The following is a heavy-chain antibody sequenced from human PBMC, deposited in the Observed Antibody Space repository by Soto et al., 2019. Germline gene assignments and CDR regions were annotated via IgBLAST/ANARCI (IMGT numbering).Heavy chain of an antibody. D-gene: IGHD3-9*01. Sequence: PSETLSLTCAVNGGSFSGYYWNWIRQPPGEGLEWIGEIDHSGRTNYNPSLKSRVTISVDTSKNQFSLKLSSVTAADTAVYYCARDGERYYDILTGYSPGWFDPWGQGTLVTVSS. CDR3: ARDGERYYDILTGYSPGWFDP. CDR2: IDHSGRT. J-gene: IGHJ5*02. CDR1: GGSFSGYY. V-gene: IGHV4-34*01.